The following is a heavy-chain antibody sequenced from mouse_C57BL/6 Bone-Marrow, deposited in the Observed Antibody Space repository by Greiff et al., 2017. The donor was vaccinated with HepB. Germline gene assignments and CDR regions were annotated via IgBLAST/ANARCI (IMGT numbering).Heavy chain of an antibody. D-gene: IGHD3-2*02. CDR1: GFTFSSYT. CDR2: ISGGGGNT. J-gene: IGHJ3*01. CDR3: ASGQLRPPWFAY. Sequence: EVKLEESGGGLVKPGGSLKLSCAASGFTFSSYTMSWVRQTPEKRLEWVATISGGGGNTYYPDSVKGRFTISRDNAKNTLYLQMSSLRSEDTALYYCASGQLRPPWFAYWGQGTLVTVSA. V-gene: IGHV5-9*01.